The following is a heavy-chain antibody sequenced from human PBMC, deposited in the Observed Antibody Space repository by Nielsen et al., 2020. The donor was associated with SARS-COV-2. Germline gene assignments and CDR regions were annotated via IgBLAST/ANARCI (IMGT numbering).Heavy chain of an antibody. V-gene: IGHV1-3*01. CDR2: IQVGSGNT. CDR3: ARETFL. CDR1: GGTFSSYA. J-gene: IGHJ4*02. Sequence: ASVKVSCKASGGTFSSYAITWVRQAPGQGLEWMGWIQVGSGNTKYSPKFQGRVTFTSDTSATTAFMELSSLSSEDTAVYYCARETFLWGQGTLVTVSS.